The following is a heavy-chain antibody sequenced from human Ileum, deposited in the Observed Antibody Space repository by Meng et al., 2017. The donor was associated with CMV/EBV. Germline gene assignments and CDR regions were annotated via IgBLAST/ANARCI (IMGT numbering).Heavy chain of an antibody. CDR1: GGSISRHY. CDR2: AYSSGST. CDR3: AREQWLVHYFDS. Sequence: SETLSLTCTVSGGSISRHYWSWIRQPPGKGLQYIGYAYSSGSTVYNPSLKSRVTISLDTSKKQVSLKLTSVTTADTAIYYCAREQWLVHYFDSWGQGTRVTVSS. J-gene: IGHJ4*02. V-gene: IGHV4-59*11. D-gene: IGHD6-19*01.